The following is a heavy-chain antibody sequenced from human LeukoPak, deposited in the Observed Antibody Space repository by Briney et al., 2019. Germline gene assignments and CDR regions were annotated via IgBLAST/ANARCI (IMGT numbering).Heavy chain of an antibody. CDR2: IKSKTDGGTT. J-gene: IGHJ6*03. V-gene: IGHV3-15*01. CDR3: TTDKKDIVVVVAALGYYYYMDV. Sequence: GGSLGLSCAASGFTFSNAWMSWVRQAPGKGLEWVGRIKSKTDGGTTDYAAPVKGRFTISRDDSKNTLYLQMNSLKTEDTAVYYCTTDKKDIVVVVAALGYYYYMDVWGKGTTVTVSS. CDR1: GFTFSNAW. D-gene: IGHD2-15*01.